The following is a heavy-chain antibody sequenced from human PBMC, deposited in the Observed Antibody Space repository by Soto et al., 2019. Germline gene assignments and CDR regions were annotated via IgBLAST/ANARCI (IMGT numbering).Heavy chain of an antibody. CDR2: IIPVFDEA. J-gene: IGHJ3*01. CDR1: GGSFGSSA. CDR3: ARLRRDWGDAFEL. V-gene: IGHV1-69*01. Sequence: QVQLVQSGADVKKPGSSVKVSCKTSGGSFGSSAISWVRQAPAQGLEWMGEIIPVFDEANYAQNFQDRLTITADESTGTVFMQLSSLRSDDTAVYFCARLRRDWGDAFELWGQGTVVTVSS. D-gene: IGHD3-16*01.